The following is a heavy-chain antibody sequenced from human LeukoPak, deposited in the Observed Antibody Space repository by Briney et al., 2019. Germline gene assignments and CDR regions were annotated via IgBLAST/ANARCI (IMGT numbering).Heavy chain of an antibody. V-gene: IGHV1-69*04. CDR3: ARGSIAAAAGHFDY. CDR1: GGTFSSYA. Sequence: SVKVSCKASGGTFSSYAIIWVRQAPGQGLEWMGRIIPIFGIANYAQKFQGRVTITADKSTSTAYMELSSLRSEDTAVYYCARGSIAAAAGHFDYWGQGTLVTVSS. J-gene: IGHJ4*02. CDR2: IIPIFGIA. D-gene: IGHD6-13*01.